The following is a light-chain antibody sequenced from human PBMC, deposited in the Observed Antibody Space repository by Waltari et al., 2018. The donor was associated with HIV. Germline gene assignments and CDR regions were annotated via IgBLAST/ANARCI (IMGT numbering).Light chain of an antibody. Sequence: QSALTQPASVSGSPGPSITISCTGTSSDIGRFTYVAWYQQYPGKAPKLIIYEVSNRPSGVSNRFSGSKSANTASLTISGLQAEDEADYYCSSYTTNTYVFGTGTKVTVL. V-gene: IGLV2-14*01. CDR2: EVS. J-gene: IGLJ1*01. CDR3: SSYTTNTYV. CDR1: SSDIGRFTY.